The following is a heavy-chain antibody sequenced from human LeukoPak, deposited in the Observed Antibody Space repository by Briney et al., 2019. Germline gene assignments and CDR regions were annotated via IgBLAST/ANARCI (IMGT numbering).Heavy chain of an antibody. V-gene: IGHV3-30*04. CDR2: ISYDGSNK. CDR1: GFTFSSYA. CDR3: AKEDVLRYFDWLSCLDY. J-gene: IGHJ4*02. Sequence: GGSLRLSCAASGFTFSSYAMHWVRQAPGKGLEWVAVISYDGSNKYYADSVKGRFTISRDNSKNTLYLQMNSLRAEDTAVYYCAKEDVLRYFDWLSCLDYWGQGALVTVSS. D-gene: IGHD3-9*01.